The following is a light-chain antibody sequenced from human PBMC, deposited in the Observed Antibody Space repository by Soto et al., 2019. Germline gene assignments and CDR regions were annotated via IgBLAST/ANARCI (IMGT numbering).Light chain of an antibody. CDR1: QGVSSY. CDR2: DAS. V-gene: IGKV3-11*01. Sequence: EVVMTQTPGTLSLSPGERATLSCGASQGVSSYLAWYQQKPGQAPRLLIYDASNRATGIPARFSGSGSGTDFTLTISSLEPEDFAVYYCQQRSNWPPWTFGQGTKVDIK. CDR3: QQRSNWPPWT. J-gene: IGKJ1*01.